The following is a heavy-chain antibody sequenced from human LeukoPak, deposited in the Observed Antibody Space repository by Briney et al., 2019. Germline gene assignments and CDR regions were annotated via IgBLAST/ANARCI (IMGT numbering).Heavy chain of an antibody. D-gene: IGHD6-13*01. CDR2: ISGSGST. Sequence: GGSLRLSCAASGFTFSSYAMSWVRQAPGKGLEWVSAISGSGSTYYADSVKGRFTISRDNSKNTLYLQMNSLRAEDTAVYYCAKDLARAAAGTLDYWGQGTLVTVSS. CDR1: GFTFSSYA. J-gene: IGHJ4*02. V-gene: IGHV3-23*01. CDR3: AKDLARAAAGTLDY.